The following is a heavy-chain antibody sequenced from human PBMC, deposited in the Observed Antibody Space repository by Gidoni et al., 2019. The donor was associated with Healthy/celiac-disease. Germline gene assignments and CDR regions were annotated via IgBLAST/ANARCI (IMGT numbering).Heavy chain of an antibody. CDR2: IYYSGST. D-gene: IGHD5-12*01. Sequence: QVQLQESGPALVKPSQTLSLTFTVSVGSISSGCYYWRWIRQHPGKGLAWIGDIYYSGSTYYNPSLKSLVTISVDTSKNQFSLKLSSVTAADTAVYYCATTDGYNDYYGMDVWGQGTTVTVSS. J-gene: IGHJ6*02. V-gene: IGHV4-31*01. CDR1: VGSISSGCYY. CDR3: ATTDGYNDYYGMDV.